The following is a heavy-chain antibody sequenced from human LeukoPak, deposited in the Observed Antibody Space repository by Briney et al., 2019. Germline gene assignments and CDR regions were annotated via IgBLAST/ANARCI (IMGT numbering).Heavy chain of an antibody. D-gene: IGHD3-10*01. CDR2: ISAYNGNT. V-gene: IGHV1-18*04. J-gene: IGHJ4*02. Sequence: ASVTVSCKASGYTFTSYGISWVRQAPGQGHEWMGWISAYNGNTNYAQKLQGRVTMTTDTSTSTAYMELRSLRSDDTAVDYCARDMGRGSSFFFGYWGQGTLVTVSS. CDR1: GYTFTSYG. CDR3: ARDMGRGSSFFFGY.